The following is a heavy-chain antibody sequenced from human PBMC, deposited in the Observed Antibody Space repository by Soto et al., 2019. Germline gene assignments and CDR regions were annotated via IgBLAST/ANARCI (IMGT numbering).Heavy chain of an antibody. CDR3: ARHSQAARWMLGWFDP. V-gene: IGHV4-39*01. CDR2: IYYSGST. CDR1: GGSISSSSYY. Sequence: QLQLQESGPGLVKPSETLSLTCTVSGGSISSSSYYWGWIRQPPGKGLEWIGSIYYSGSTYYNPSLKSRVTISVDTSKNQFSLRLSSVTAADTAVYYCARHSQAARWMLGWFDPWGQGTLVTVSS. D-gene: IGHD6-6*01. J-gene: IGHJ5*02.